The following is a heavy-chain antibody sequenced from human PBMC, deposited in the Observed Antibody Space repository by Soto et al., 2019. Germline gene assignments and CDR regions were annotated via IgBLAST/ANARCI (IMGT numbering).Heavy chain of an antibody. CDR2: MNPNSGNT. Sequence: QVQLVQSGAEVKKPGASVKVSCKASGYTFTSYDINWVRQATGQGLEWMGWMNPNSGNTGYAQKFQGRVTMTRNTSISTAYMELSSLGSEDTAVYYCARAHLGIIAARPRYYYYYMDVWGKGTTVTVSS. D-gene: IGHD6-6*01. V-gene: IGHV1-8*01. J-gene: IGHJ6*03. CDR1: GYTFTSYD. CDR3: ARAHLGIIAARPRYYYYYMDV.